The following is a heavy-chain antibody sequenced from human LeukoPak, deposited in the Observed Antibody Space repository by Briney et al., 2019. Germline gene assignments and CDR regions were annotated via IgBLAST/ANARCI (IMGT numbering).Heavy chain of an antibody. CDR3: ARDRGLAVAGKAFDY. CDR1: GGTFSSYA. Sequence: ASVKASCKASGGTFSSYAISWVRQAPGQGLEWMGRIIPIFGTANYAQKFQGRVTITTDESTSTAYMELSSLRSEDTAVYYCARDRGLAVAGKAFDYWGQGTLVTVSS. J-gene: IGHJ4*02. V-gene: IGHV1-69*05. D-gene: IGHD6-19*01. CDR2: IIPIFGTA.